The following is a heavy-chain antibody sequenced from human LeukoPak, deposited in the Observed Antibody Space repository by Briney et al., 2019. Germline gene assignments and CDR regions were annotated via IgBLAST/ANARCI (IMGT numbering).Heavy chain of an antibody. V-gene: IGHV1-18*01. Sequence: ASVKVSCKTAGYTFSSHGISWVRQAPGQGLEWMRWISANSGDTKFAQKFQGRVTMTTETSTNTAYMELRSLRFDDTAIYYCARDKRYAFDNWGQGTLVSVSS. CDR1: GYTFSSHG. D-gene: IGHD3-9*01. J-gene: IGHJ4*02. CDR2: ISANSGDT. CDR3: ARDKRYAFDN.